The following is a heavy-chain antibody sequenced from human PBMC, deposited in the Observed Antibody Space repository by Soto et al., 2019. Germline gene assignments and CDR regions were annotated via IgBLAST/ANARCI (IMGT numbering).Heavy chain of an antibody. D-gene: IGHD3-10*01. CDR3: AKRNYGSEFDY. Sequence: GGSLRLSCAASGFTFSSYAMNWVRQAPGKGLEWVSVISGSGGSTYYADSVKGRFTISRDNSKNTPYLQMNSLRAEDTAVYYCAKRNYGSEFDYWGQGTLVTVSS. V-gene: IGHV3-23*01. CDR1: GFTFSSYA. J-gene: IGHJ4*02. CDR2: ISGSGGST.